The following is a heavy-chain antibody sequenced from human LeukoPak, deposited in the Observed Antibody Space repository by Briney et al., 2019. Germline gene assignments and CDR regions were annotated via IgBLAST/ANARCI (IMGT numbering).Heavy chain of an antibody. CDR2: IHYSGST. J-gene: IGHJ4*02. CDR1: GGSVSSGSYY. V-gene: IGHV4-61*01. D-gene: IGHD3-9*01. CDR3: ARVDILTGYYLDY. Sequence: SETLSLTCTVSGGSVSSGSYYWSWIRQPPGKGLEWIGYIHYSGSTNYNPSLKSRVTISVDTSKNQFSLKLSSVTAADTAVYYCARVDILTGYYLDYWGQGTLVTVSS.